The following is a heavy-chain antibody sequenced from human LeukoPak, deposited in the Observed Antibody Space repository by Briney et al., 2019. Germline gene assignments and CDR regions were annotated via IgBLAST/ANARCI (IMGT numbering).Heavy chain of an antibody. CDR3: ARGGKIAGYYYFYMDV. CDR2: IKQDGSEK. Sequence: SGGSLRLSCVGSGFTFSTYWMSWVRQAPGKGLEWVAHIKQDGSEKYYVDSVKGRFTISRDNAKNSLSLQVNSLRAEDTAVYYCARGGKIAGYYYFYMDVWGKGTTVIVSS. J-gene: IGHJ6*03. V-gene: IGHV3-7*01. CDR1: GFTFSTYW. D-gene: IGHD2/OR15-2a*01.